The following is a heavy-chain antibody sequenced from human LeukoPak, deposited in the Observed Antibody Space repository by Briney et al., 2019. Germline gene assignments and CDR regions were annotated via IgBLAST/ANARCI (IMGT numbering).Heavy chain of an antibody. CDR1: GGSISSYY. CDR2: IYYSGST. D-gene: IGHD3-22*01. V-gene: IGHV4-59*01. CDR3: ASARRYYDSSNFDY. Sequence: PSETLSLTCTVSGGSISSYYWSWIRQPPGKGLEWIGYIYYSGSTNYNPSLKSRVTISVDTSKNQFSLKLSSVTAADTAVYYCASARRYYDSSNFDYWGQGTLVTVSS. J-gene: IGHJ4*02.